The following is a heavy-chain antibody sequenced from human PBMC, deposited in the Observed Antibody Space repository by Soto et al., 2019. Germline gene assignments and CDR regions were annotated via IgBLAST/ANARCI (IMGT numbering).Heavy chain of an antibody. CDR2: ISSSSSYI. V-gene: IGHV3-21*01. Sequence: GGSLRLSCAASGFTFSSYSMNWVRQAPGKGLEWVSSISSSSSYIYYADSVKGRFTISRDNAKNSLYLQMNSLRAEDTAVYYCARDFRWLAYFDYWCQGTLVTVSS. CDR1: GFTFSSYS. CDR3: ARDFRWLAYFDY. D-gene: IGHD6-19*01. J-gene: IGHJ4*02.